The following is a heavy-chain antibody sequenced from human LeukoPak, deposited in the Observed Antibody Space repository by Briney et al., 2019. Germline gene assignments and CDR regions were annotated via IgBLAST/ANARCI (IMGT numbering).Heavy chain of an antibody. V-gene: IGHV4-39*01. D-gene: IGHD4-11*01. CDR3: AAYSSGTMFDS. CDR1: GGSITRSGSY. Sequence: SETLSLTCTVSGGSITRSGSYWGWGRQPPGKGLEWIGSIFPTGRAYYNPSLKSRVTISIDTSRNQFTLKQSSVTASDTSIYYCAAYSSGTMFDSWGPGALVTVSS. CDR2: IFPTGRA. J-gene: IGHJ4*02.